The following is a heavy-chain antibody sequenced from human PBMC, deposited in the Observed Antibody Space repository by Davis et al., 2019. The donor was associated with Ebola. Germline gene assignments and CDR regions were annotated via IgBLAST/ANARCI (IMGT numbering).Heavy chain of an antibody. CDR1: GYIFTNHD. CDR2: MNPNSGNT. V-gene: IGHV1-8*01. J-gene: IGHJ6*02. CDR3: AREEQQLVRSYYYGMDV. Sequence: ASVTVSCKPSGYIFTNHDVHWVRQGPGQGSEWIGWMNPNSGNTGYGQKFQGRVTMTRDTSTSTVYMELSSLRSEDTAVYYCAREEQQLVRSYYYGMDVWGQGTTVTVSS. D-gene: IGHD6-13*01.